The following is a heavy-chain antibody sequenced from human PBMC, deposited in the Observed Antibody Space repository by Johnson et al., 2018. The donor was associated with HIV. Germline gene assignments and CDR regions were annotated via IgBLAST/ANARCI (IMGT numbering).Heavy chain of an antibody. CDR2: IFGNYNT. J-gene: IGHJ3*01. CDR1: GFAINTYF. CDR3: AGSITTSGAFDV. D-gene: IGHD1-14*01. Sequence: VQLVESGGALVQPGGSLRLSCAASGFAINTYFMIWVRQAPGKGHEWVSVIFGNYNTYYADSVKGRFTISRDTSRNMLYLQMDSLRPEDTALYFCAGSITTSGAFDVWGQGTMVTVSS. V-gene: IGHV3-66*02.